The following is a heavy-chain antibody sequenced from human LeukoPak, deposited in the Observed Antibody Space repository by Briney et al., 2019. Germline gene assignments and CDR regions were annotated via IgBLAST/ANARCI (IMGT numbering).Heavy chain of an antibody. J-gene: IGHJ4*02. Sequence: SETLSLTCAVYGGSFSGYYWSWIRQPPGKGLEWIGEINHSGGTSYNPSLKSRLTISVDTSKNQFSLKLSSVTAADTAVYYCARGTPTVTTPRDWGQGTLVTVSS. CDR3: ARGTPTVTTPRD. CDR2: INHSGGT. V-gene: IGHV4-34*01. D-gene: IGHD4-17*01. CDR1: GGSFSGYY.